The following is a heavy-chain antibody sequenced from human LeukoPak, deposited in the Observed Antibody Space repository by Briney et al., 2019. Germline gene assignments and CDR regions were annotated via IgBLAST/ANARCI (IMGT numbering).Heavy chain of an antibody. V-gene: IGHV3-23*01. J-gene: IGHJ4*02. CDR1: GFTFSSYA. CDR3: AKADYDFWSGYLY. D-gene: IGHD3-3*01. CDR2: ISGSGGST. Sequence: GGSLRLSCAASGFTFSSYAMSWVRQAPGKGLEWVSAISGSGGSTYYADSVKSRFTISRDNSKNTLYLQMNSLRAEDTAVYYCAKADYDFWSGYLYWGQGTLVAVSS.